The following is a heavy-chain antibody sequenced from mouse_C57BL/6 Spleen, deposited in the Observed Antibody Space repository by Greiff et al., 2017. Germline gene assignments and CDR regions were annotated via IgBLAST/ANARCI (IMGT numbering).Heavy chain of an antibody. Sequence: EVQLQQSGAELVRPGASVKLSCTASGFNIKDYYMHWVKQRPEQGLEWIGGIDPEDGDTEYAPKFQGKATMTAATSSNTAYLQLSSLTSEDTAVYYCTSDPFTHGSCDLDYWGQGTTLTVSS. CDR1: GFNIKDYY. V-gene: IGHV14-1*01. CDR3: TSDPFTHGSCDLDY. J-gene: IGHJ2*01. CDR2: IDPEDGDT. D-gene: IGHD1-1*01.